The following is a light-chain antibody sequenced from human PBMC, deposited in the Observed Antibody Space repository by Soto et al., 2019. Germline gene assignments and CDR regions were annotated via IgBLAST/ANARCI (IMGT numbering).Light chain of an antibody. CDR2: EVS. Sequence: QSALTQPASVSGSPGQSITISCTGTSTDVGDSNHVSWYQHHPGKAPKLIIYEVSYRPSGVSNRFSGSKSAYTASLTISGLQAEDEGDYYCTSFAPGRIYVFGSGTKLTVL. CDR1: STDVGDSNH. J-gene: IGLJ1*01. CDR3: TSFAPGRIYV. V-gene: IGLV2-14*01.